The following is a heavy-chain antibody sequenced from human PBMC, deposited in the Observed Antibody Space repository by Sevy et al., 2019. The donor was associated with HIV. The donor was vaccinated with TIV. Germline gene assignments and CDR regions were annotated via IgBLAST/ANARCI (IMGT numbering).Heavy chain of an antibody. CDR1: GFTFRSYG. J-gene: IGHJ3*01. CDR2: IRYDGSTK. Sequence: GGSLRLSCAASGFTFRSYGMHWVRQAPGKGLEWVTFIRYDGSTKYYAESVKGRFTISRDNSKNTVFLQMNSLRSEDTAVYYCAKGLGMVQGALLSDDVWGQGTMVTVSS. CDR3: AKGLGMVQGALLSDDV. V-gene: IGHV3-30*02. D-gene: IGHD3-10*01.